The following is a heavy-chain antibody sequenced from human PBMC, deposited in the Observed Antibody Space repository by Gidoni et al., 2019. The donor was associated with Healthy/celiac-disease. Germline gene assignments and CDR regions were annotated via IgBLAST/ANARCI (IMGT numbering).Heavy chain of an antibody. CDR3: ARKSHYYDSSGYFDY. CDR2: IYYSGST. Sequence: QVQLQESGPGLVKPSETLSLTCTVSGGSVSSGRYYWSWIRQPPGKGLEWIGYIYYSGSTNYNPSLKSRVTISVDTSKNQFSLKLSSVTAADTAVYYCARKSHYYDSSGYFDYWGQGTLVTVSS. CDR1: GGSVSSGRYY. J-gene: IGHJ4*02. V-gene: IGHV4-61*01. D-gene: IGHD3-22*01.